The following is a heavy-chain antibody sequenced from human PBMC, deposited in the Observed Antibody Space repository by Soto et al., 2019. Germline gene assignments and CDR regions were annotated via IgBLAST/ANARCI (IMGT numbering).Heavy chain of an antibody. V-gene: IGHV3-53*01. CDR2: FYNTGFM. J-gene: IGHJ5*02. Sequence: EVQLVESGGGLIQPGGSLRLSWAASGFSVSVDSMIWVRQAPGKGLEWVSLFYNTGFMHYADSVKGRFTISRDNSKNTLYLQMYSLRAEDTAVYFCARHDWLDPWGQGTRVTVSS. CDR3: ARHDWLDP. CDR1: GFSVSVDS.